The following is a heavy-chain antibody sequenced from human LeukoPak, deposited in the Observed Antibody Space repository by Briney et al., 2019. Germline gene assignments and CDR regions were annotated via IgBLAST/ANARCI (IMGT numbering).Heavy chain of an antibody. D-gene: IGHD3-22*01. CDR3: ARVVVMSVYAFDI. J-gene: IGHJ3*02. CDR1: GGSISSYY. Sequence: SETLSLNCTVSGGSISSYYCSWIRQRPGNELESIGYIYYSGSTNYNPSLKSRVTISVDTSKNQFSLKLSSVTAADTAVYYCARVVVMSVYAFDIWGQGTMVTVSS. V-gene: IGHV4-59*01. CDR2: IYYSGST.